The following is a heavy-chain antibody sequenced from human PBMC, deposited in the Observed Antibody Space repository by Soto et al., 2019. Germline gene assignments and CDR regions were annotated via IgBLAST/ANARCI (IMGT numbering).Heavy chain of an antibody. Sequence: PWWSLRLSCSASVFTFSSYSMNWFRQAPGKGLEWVSSISSSSYIYYADSVKGRFTISRDNAKNSLYLQMNSLRAEDTAVYYCARDPGYCSGGSCYTYPGDYWGQGTLVTVSS. CDR3: ARDPGYCSGGSCYTYPGDY. V-gene: IGHV3-21*01. D-gene: IGHD2-15*01. J-gene: IGHJ4*02. CDR1: VFTFSSYS. CDR2: ISSSSYI.